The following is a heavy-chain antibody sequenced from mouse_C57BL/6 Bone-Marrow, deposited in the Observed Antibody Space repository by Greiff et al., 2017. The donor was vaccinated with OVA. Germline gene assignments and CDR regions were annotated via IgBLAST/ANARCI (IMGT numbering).Heavy chain of an antibody. CDR1: GYTFTDYN. D-gene: IGHD4-1*01. Sequence: VQLQQSGPELVKPGASVKMSCKASGYTFTDYNMHWVKQSHGKSLEWIGYINPNNGGTSYNQKFKGKATLTVNKSSSPAYMELRSLTSEDSAVYYCAKANWEVFAYWGQGTLVTVSA. J-gene: IGHJ3*01. CDR3: AKANWEVFAY. V-gene: IGHV1-22*01. CDR2: INPNNGGT.